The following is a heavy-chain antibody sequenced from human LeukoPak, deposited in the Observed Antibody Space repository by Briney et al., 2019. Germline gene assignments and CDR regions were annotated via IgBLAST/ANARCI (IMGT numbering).Heavy chain of an antibody. CDR2: IDKDGNEI. V-gene: IGHV3-7*01. Sequence: AGSLRLSCAASGLSISNFWMHWVRQAPGKGLDWVAIIDKDGNEIKYVDSVKGRFTLSRDNARNSVYLQMNSLRTEDTALYYCVTDGDKWNDFEYWGRGTLVTVSS. CDR3: VTDGDKWNDFEY. CDR1: GLSISNFW. J-gene: IGHJ4*02. D-gene: IGHD1-1*01.